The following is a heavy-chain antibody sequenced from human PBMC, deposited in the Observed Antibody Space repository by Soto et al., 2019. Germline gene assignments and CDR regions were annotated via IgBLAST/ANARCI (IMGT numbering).Heavy chain of an antibody. CDR3: ARETGTGDAFDI. J-gene: IGHJ3*02. V-gene: IGHV3-64*01. CDR2: ISSNGGST. Sequence: GGSLRLSCAASGFTFSSYAMHWVRQAPGKGLEYVSAISSNGGSTYYANSVKGRFTISRDNSKNTLYLQMGSLRAEDMAVYYCARETGTGDAFDIWGQGTMVTVSS. D-gene: IGHD1-7*01. CDR1: GFTFSSYA.